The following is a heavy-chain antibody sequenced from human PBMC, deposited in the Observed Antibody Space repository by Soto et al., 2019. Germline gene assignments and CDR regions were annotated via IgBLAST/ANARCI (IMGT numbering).Heavy chain of an antibody. J-gene: IGHJ6*03. CDR1: GGSISYTTSY. Sequence: SETLSLTCTVSGGSISYTTSYWGWIRQPPGKGLEWIGSIFYNGNTYYNPSLKSRVTMSVDTSRDQFSLKLSSVTAADTAVYYCARQVVRGGNYYYFYMDVWAKGTTVTVS. CDR3: ARQVVRGGNYYYFYMDV. V-gene: IGHV4-39*01. CDR2: IFYNGNT. D-gene: IGHD3-10*01.